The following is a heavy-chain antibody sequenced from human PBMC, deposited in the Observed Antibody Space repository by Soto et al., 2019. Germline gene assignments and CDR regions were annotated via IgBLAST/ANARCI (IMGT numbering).Heavy chain of an antibody. D-gene: IGHD3-22*01. CDR1: GYTFTGYY. J-gene: IGHJ5*02. CDR3: ARSWSSGYYPRWFDP. CDR2: INPNSGGT. V-gene: IGHV1-2*04. Sequence: QVQLVQSGAEVKKPGASVKVSCKASGYTFTGYYMHWVRQAPGQGLEWMGWINPNSGGTNYAQKFQGWVTMTRDTSISTAYMELSRLRSDDTAVYYCARSWSSGYYPRWFDPWGQGTLVTVSS.